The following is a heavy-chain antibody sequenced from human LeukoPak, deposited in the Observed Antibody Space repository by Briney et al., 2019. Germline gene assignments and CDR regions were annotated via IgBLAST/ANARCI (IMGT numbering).Heavy chain of an antibody. J-gene: IGHJ6*03. CDR2: IRSKANSYAT. CDR3: TRQSGEWLDYYYYYMDV. D-gene: IGHD6-19*01. V-gene: IGHV3-73*01. Sequence: HSGGSLRLSCAASGCTFSGSAMHWVRQASGKGLEWVGRIRSKANSYATAYAASVKGRFTISRDDSKNTAYLQMNSLKTEDTAVYYCTRQSGEWLDYYYYYMDVWGKGTTVTVSS. CDR1: GCTFSGSA.